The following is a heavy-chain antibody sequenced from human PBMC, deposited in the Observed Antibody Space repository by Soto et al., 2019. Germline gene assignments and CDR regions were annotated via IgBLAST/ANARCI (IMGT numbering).Heavy chain of an antibody. CDR2: IIPILGIA. CDR1: GGTFSSYT. V-gene: IGHV1-69*02. Sequence: ASVKVSCKASGGTFSSYTISWVRQAPGQGLEWMGRIIPILGIANYAQKFQGRVTITADKSTSTAYMELSSLRSEDTAVYYCARVVNWKYGPKDDYWGQGTLVTVSS. D-gene: IGHD1-7*01. J-gene: IGHJ4*02. CDR3: ARVVNWKYGPKDDY.